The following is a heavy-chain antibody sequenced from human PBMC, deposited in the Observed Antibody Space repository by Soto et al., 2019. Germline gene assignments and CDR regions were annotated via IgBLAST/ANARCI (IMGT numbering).Heavy chain of an antibody. D-gene: IGHD3-10*01. Sequence: PGGSLRLSCAATGFTFRSHAMNWVRQAPGKGLEWVSVISFDGSKKYYAESVRGRHTISRDNSKNVLYLDINSLRPDDTAIYYWARGHGPYSDSSYYGLARNYFDYWGQGALVTVSS. CDR2: ISFDGSKK. V-gene: IGHV3-30-3*01. J-gene: IGHJ4*02. CDR1: GFTFRSHA. CDR3: ARGHGPYSDSSYYGLARNYFDY.